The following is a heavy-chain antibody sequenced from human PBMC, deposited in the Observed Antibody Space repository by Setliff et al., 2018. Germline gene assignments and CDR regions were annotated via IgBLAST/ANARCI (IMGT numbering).Heavy chain of an antibody. V-gene: IGHV1-8*02. Sequence: GASVKVSCKASGYTFTGYYMHWVRQAPGQGLEWMGWMNPNSGNTGYAQKFQGRVTMTRNTSISTAYMELSSLRSEDTAVYYCARTLVGATWVDYWGQGTLVTVSS. CDR3: ARTLVGATWVDY. J-gene: IGHJ4*02. CDR2: MNPNSGNT. CDR1: GYTFTGYY. D-gene: IGHD1-26*01.